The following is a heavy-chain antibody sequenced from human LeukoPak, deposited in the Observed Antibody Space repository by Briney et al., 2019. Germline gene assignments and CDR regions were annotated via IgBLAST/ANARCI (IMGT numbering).Heavy chain of an antibody. D-gene: IGHD3-22*01. CDR3: ARDQSPYYYDSSGYYAHDAFDI. Sequence: SETLSLTCAVYGGSFSGYYWSWIRQPPGKGLEWIGEINHSGSTNYNPSLKSRVTISVDTSKNQFSLKLSSATAADTAVYYCARDQSPYYYDSSGYYAHDAFDIWGQGTMVTVSS. J-gene: IGHJ3*02. CDR2: INHSGST. V-gene: IGHV4-34*01. CDR1: GGSFSGYY.